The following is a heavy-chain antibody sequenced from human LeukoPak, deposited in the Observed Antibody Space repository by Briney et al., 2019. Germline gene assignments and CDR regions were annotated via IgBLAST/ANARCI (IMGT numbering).Heavy chain of an antibody. J-gene: IGHJ6*02. Sequence: GGSLRLSCAASGFTFSSYGMHWVRQAPGKGLEWVAVIWHDGSNKYYADSVKGRFTISRDNSKNTLYLQMNSLRAEDTAVYYCAREAGTYGMDVWGQGTTVTVSS. CDR3: AREAGTYGMDV. D-gene: IGHD1-1*01. CDR2: IWHDGSNK. V-gene: IGHV3-33*01. CDR1: GFTFSSYG.